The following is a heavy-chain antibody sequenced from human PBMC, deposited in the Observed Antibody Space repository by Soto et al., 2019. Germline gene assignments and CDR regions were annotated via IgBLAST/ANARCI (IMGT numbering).Heavy chain of an antibody. CDR1: GYSFTSYW. J-gene: IGHJ6*02. D-gene: IGHD3-22*01. Sequence: GESLKISCKGSGYSFTSYWISWVRQMPGKGLEWMGRIDPSDSYTNYSPSFQGHVTISADKSISTAYLQWSSLKASDTAMYYCARLPYYDSSGYFARLDYYGRDVRGQRNTFT. CDR3: ARLPYYDSSGYFARLDYYGRDV. V-gene: IGHV5-10-1*01. CDR2: IDPSDSYT.